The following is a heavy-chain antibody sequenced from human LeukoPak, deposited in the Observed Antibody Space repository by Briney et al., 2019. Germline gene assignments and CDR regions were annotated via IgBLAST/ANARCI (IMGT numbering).Heavy chain of an antibody. V-gene: IGHV4-34*01. J-gene: IGHJ4*02. CDR3: ASVARYYFDY. CDR2: INHSGST. D-gene: IGHD5-12*01. CDR1: GGSFSGYY. Sequence: KPSETLSLTCAVYGGSFSGYYWSWIRQPPGKGLEWIGEINHSGSTNYNPSLKSRVTISVDTSKNQFSLKPSSVTAADTAVYYCASVARYYFDYWGQGTLVTVSS.